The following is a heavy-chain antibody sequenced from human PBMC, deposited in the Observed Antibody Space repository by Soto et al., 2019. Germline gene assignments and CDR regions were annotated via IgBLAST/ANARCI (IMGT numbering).Heavy chain of an antibody. CDR3: AKDLYAPIFAAAGPPVLNFDY. D-gene: IGHD6-13*01. CDR2: ISGSGGST. J-gene: IGHJ4*02. CDR1: GFTFSSYA. Sequence: EVQLLESGGGLVQPGGSLRLSCAASGFTFSSYAMSWVRQAPGKGLEWVSAISGSGGSTYYADSVKGRFTISRDNSKNTLYLQMNSLRAEDTAVYYCAKDLYAPIFAAAGPPVLNFDYWGQGTLVTVSS. V-gene: IGHV3-23*01.